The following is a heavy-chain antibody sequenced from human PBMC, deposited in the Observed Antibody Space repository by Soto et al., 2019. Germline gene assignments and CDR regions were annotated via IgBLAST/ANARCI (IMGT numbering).Heavy chain of an antibody. J-gene: IGHJ6*02. V-gene: IGHV3-30*18. CDR3: GKDRFHNGWYYDFWSGYPTYYYYGMDV. CDR2: ISYDGSNK. D-gene: IGHD3-3*01. Sequence: QVQLVESGGGVVQPGRSLRLSCAASGFTFSSYGMHWVRQAPGKGLEWVAVISYDGSNKYYADSVKGRFTISRDNSKNTLYLQXXSXRXXDKAVYYCGKDRFHNGWYYDFWSGYPTYYYYGMDVWGQGTTVTVSS. CDR1: GFTFSSYG.